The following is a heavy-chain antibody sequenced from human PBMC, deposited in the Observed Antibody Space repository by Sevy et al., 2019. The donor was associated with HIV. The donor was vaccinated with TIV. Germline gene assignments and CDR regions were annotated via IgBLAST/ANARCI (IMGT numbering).Heavy chain of an antibody. V-gene: IGHV3-30-3*01. CDR3: ARVKGAYSFGYDGMDV. Sequence: GGSLRLSCAASGFTFSRYAMHWVRQAPGKGLEWLAVISYAGSTKYYTDSVKGRFTISRVNSKNTLYLQMNSLKVEDTAVYYCARVKGAYSFGYDGMDVWGQGTTVTVSS. D-gene: IGHD5-18*01. CDR2: ISYAGSTK. J-gene: IGHJ6*02. CDR1: GFTFSRYA.